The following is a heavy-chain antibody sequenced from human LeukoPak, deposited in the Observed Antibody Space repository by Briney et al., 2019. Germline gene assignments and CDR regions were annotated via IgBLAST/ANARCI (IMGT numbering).Heavy chain of an antibody. V-gene: IGHV3-48*01. CDR3: AGGTDFWSGYSFDS. J-gene: IGHJ4*02. Sequence: GGSLRLSCAASGFTFSSYTMNWVRQPPGKGLEWVSNIGTSSTTIYYADSVKGRFTISRDISKNTLSLQMSSLRAEDTAVYYCAGGTDFWSGYSFDSWGQGTLVTVSS. CDR1: GFTFSSYT. CDR2: IGTSSTTI. D-gene: IGHD3-3*01.